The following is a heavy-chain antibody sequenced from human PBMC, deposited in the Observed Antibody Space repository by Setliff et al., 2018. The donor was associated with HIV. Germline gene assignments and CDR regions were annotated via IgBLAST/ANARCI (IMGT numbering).Heavy chain of an antibody. J-gene: IGHJ4*02. Sequence: ASVKVSCKASGYTFNNYGISWVRQAPGQGLEWMGWINTHSGYTNYAQKLQGRVTMTTDTSTSTAYMELRSLRSDDTAVYYCARNRVVPAAISDYWGQGTLVTVSS. CDR2: INTHSGYT. CDR3: ARNRVVPAAISDY. CDR1: GYTFNNYG. V-gene: IGHV1-18*01. D-gene: IGHD2-2*01.